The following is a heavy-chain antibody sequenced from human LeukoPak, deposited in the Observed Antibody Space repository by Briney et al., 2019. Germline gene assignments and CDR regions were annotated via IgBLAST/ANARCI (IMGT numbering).Heavy chain of an antibody. CDR2: IYYNGST. V-gene: IGHV4-59*01. CDR3: ARGRYFDWLLKVDMGGGYSFDM. CDR1: GGSIRRYY. Sequence: SETLSLTCTVSGGSIRRYYWSWIRQSPGKGLEWIGKIYYNGSTDYNPSLKCRVTMSVDTSKNQLSLKLKSVTAADTAVYFCARGRYFDWLLKVDMGGGYSFDMWGQGTMVTVSS. J-gene: IGHJ3*02. D-gene: IGHD3-9*01.